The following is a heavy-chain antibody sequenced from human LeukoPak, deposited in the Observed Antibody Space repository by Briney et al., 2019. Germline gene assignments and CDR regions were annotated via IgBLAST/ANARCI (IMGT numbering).Heavy chain of an antibody. CDR1: GGTFISYA. J-gene: IGHJ4*02. Sequence: GASVKVSCKASGGTFISYAISWVRQAPGQGLEWMGGIIPIFGTANYAQKFQGRVTITADESTSTAYMELSSLRSEDTAVYYCAREGIAARYFDYWGQGTLVTVSS. CDR2: IIPIFGTA. CDR3: AREGIAARYFDY. V-gene: IGHV1-69*13. D-gene: IGHD6-6*01.